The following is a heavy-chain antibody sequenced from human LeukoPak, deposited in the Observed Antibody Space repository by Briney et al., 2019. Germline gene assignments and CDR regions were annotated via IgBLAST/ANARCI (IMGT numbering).Heavy chain of an antibody. Sequence: SQTLSLACAISGDSVSSNSVTWNWIRQSPSRGLEWLGRTYYKSTWYNDYAVSVRGRITVNPDTSKNQFSLHLNSVTPEDTAVYYCARRLTQYDCFDPWGQGILVTVSS. D-gene: IGHD2-21*02. CDR1: GDSVSSNSVT. CDR2: TYYKSTWYN. CDR3: ARRLTQYDCFDP. V-gene: IGHV6-1*01. J-gene: IGHJ5*02.